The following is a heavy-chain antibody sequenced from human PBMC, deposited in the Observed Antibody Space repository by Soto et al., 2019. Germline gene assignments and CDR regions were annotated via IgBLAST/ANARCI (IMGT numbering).Heavy chain of an antibody. V-gene: IGHV3-30*18. Sequence: GGSLRLSCTASGFTFSDYFMHWVRQAPGKGLEWVAVISNDGSKNYYADSVKGRFTISRDNSKNTLYLQMNSLRAVDTALYYCAKEYYDYIWGTYRYTTDSWGQGTLVTVSS. CDR2: ISNDGSKN. CDR3: AKEYYDYIWGTYRYTTDS. D-gene: IGHD3-16*02. J-gene: IGHJ4*02. CDR1: GFTFSDYF.